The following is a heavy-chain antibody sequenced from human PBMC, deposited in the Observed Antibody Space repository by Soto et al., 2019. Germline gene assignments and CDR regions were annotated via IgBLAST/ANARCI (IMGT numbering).Heavy chain of an antibody. CDR2: ISYDGNTK. Sequence: SVRPSFPASGFTFSNYAIHWVRTAPRKGLEWVAVISYDGNTKFYADSVKGRFTVSRDNPKNTLCLQMNSLRAEDTAVYYCAKDLTPRSWSGLDDYYGMDVWGQGT. V-gene: IGHV3-30-3*01. D-gene: IGHD3-3*01. CDR1: GFTFSNYA. J-gene: IGHJ6*02. CDR3: AKDLTPRSWSGLDDYYGMDV.